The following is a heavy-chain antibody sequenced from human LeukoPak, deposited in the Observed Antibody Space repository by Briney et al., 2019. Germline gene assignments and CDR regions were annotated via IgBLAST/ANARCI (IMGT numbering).Heavy chain of an antibody. CDR3: ARGPPTAQYFQH. CDR2: INPNSGNT. V-gene: IGHV1-8*03. D-gene: IGHD1-1*01. J-gene: IGHJ1*01. Sequence: ASVKVSCKAPGYTFTTYDINWVRQATGQGLQWMGWINPNSGNTGYAQKFQGRITITRNTSISTVYMELSSLRSEDTGVYYCARGPPTAQYFQHWGQGTLVTVSS. CDR1: GYTFTTYD.